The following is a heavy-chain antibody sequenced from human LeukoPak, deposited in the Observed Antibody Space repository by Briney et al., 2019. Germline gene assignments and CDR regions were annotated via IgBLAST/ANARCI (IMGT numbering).Heavy chain of an antibody. CDR2: IRQDGSQK. D-gene: IGHD1-20*01. CDR1: GFTFSSYW. Sequence: PGGSLRLSCVASGFTFSSYWMSWVRQAPGKGLEWVATIRQDGSQKYYVDSVKGRFTISRDNAKNSLYLQVNSLRAEDTAVYYCARGSSFRYNWNPGVNFDYWGQGTLVTVSS. V-gene: IGHV3-7*04. J-gene: IGHJ4*02. CDR3: ARGSSFRYNWNPGVNFDY.